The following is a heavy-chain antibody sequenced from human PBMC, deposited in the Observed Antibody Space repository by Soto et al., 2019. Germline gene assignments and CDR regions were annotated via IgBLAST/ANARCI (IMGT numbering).Heavy chain of an antibody. V-gene: IGHV1-3*01. CDR3: ARTVCYYYGMDV. CDR2: INAGNGNT. J-gene: IGHJ6*02. Sequence: ASVKVSCKASGYTFTSYAMHWVRPAPGQRLEWMGWINAGNGNTKYSQKFQGRVTITRDTSASTAYMELSSLRSEDTAVYYCARTVCYYYGMDVWGQGTTVTVSS. CDR1: GYTFTSYA. D-gene: IGHD3-16*01.